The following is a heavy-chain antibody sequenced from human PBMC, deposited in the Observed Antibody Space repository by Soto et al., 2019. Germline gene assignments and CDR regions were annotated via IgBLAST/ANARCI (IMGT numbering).Heavy chain of an antibody. CDR1: GFTFSNAW. CDR3: TTDGYSCGPLRVS. CDR2: IQSKTDGGTT. V-gene: IGHV3-15*01. Sequence: PGGSLRLSCAASGFTFSNAWMSWVRQAPGKGLEWVGRIQSKTDGGTTDYAALVKGRFTISRENSKNTLYLQMNSLESEDTGVYYCTTDGYSCGPLRVSWGQGTLVTVSS. J-gene: IGHJ5*02. D-gene: IGHD5-18*01.